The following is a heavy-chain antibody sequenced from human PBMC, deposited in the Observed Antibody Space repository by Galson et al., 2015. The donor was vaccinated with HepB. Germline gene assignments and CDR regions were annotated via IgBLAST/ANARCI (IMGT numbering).Heavy chain of an antibody. V-gene: IGHV3-30-3*01. CDR1: GFTFSSYA. CDR3: ARVGYYDSSGYYAFDS. J-gene: IGHJ4*02. CDR2: ISYDGSNK. Sequence: SLRLSCAASGFTFSSYAMHWVRQAPGKGLEWVAVISYDGSNKYYADSVKGRFTISRDNSKNTLYLQMNSLRAEDTAVYYCARVGYYDSSGYYAFDSWGQGTLVTVSS. D-gene: IGHD3-22*01.